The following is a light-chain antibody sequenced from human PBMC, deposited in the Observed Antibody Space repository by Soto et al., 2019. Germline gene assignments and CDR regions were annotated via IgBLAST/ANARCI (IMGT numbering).Light chain of an antibody. J-gene: IGLJ3*02. CDR3: SSYAASNNWV. V-gene: IGLV2-8*01. CDR2: EVS. Sequence: QSVLTQPPSASGSPGQSVTISCTGTSSDVGGYNYVSCYQQHPGKAPKLMIYEVSKRPSGVPDRFSGSKSGNTASLTVSGLHAEDEADYYCSSYAASNNWVFGGGTQLTVL. CDR1: SSDVGGYNY.